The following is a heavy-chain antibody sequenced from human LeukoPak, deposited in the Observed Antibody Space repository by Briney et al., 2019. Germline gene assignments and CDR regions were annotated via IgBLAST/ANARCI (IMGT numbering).Heavy chain of an antibody. V-gene: IGHV4-34*01. CDR3: ARVIIPIHYGSGSSFDY. D-gene: IGHD3-10*01. J-gene: IGHJ4*02. CDR2: INHSGST. Sequence: KTSQTLSLTCAVYGGSFSSYYWSWIRQPPGKGLEWIGEINHSGSTNYNPSLKSRVTISVDTSKNQFSLKLSSVTAADTAVYYCARVIIPIHYGSGSSFDYWGQGTLVTVSS. CDR1: GGSFSSYY.